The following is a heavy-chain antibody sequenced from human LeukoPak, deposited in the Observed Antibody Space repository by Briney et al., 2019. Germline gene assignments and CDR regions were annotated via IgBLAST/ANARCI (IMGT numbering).Heavy chain of an antibody. CDR3: ARAGGPYIVVVDWWFDP. Sequence: GRSLRLSCAASGFTFSSYGMHWVRQAPGKGLEWVAVIWYDGSNKYYADSVKGRFTISRDNSKNTLYLQMNSLRAEDTAVYYCARAGGPYIVVVDWWFDPWGQGTLVTVSS. CDR2: IWYDGSNK. CDR1: GFTFSSYG. V-gene: IGHV3-33*01. D-gene: IGHD2-21*01. J-gene: IGHJ5*02.